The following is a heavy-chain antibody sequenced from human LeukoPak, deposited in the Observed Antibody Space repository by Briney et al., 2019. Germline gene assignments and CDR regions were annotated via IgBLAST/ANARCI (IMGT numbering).Heavy chain of an antibody. D-gene: IGHD7-27*01. J-gene: IGHJ4*02. V-gene: IGHV4-34*01. Sequence: SETLSLTCAVYGGSFSGYYWSWIRQPPGKGLEWIGEINHSGSTNYNPSLKSRVTISVDTSKNQFSLKLSSVTAADTAVYYCARGQTWGAFDYWAREPWSPSPQ. CDR1: GGSFSGYY. CDR2: INHSGST. CDR3: ARGQTWGAFDY.